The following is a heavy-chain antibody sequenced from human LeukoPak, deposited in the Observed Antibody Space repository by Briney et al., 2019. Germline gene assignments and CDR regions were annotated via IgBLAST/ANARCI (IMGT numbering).Heavy chain of an antibody. CDR3: AKRLATVTSGYDY. D-gene: IGHD4-17*01. Sequence: SGGSLRLSCAASGFTFSSYEMNWVRQAPGKGLEWVSTISLSGGSTYYADSVKGRFTISRDNSKNTLYLQMNSLRAEDTAVYYCAKRLATVTSGYDYWGQGTLVTVSS. CDR1: GFTFSSYE. V-gene: IGHV3-23*01. CDR2: ISLSGGST. J-gene: IGHJ4*02.